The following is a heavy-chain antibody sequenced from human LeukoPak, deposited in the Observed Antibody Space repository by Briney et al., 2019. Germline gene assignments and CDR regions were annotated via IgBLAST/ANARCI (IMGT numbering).Heavy chain of an antibody. V-gene: IGHV3-33*01. CDR2: IWYDGSNK. CDR1: GFTFSSYG. CDR3: AGDRVPGAAAGYFDY. J-gene: IGHJ4*02. D-gene: IGHD6-13*01. Sequence: GGSLRLSCAASGFTFSSYGMHWVRQAPGKGLEWVAVIWYDGSNKYYADSVKGRFTISRDNSKNTLYLQMNSLRAEDTAVYYCAGDRVPGAAAGYFDYWGQGTLATVSS.